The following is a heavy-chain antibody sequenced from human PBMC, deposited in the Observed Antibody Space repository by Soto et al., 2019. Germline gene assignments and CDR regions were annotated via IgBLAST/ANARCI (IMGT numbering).Heavy chain of an antibody. D-gene: IGHD6-13*01. CDR1: GGSISSYY. V-gene: IGHV4-59*01. CDR3: ASGDSSSWYRGSYYFDY. CDR2: IYYSGST. J-gene: IGHJ4*02. Sequence: PSETLSLTCTVSGGSISSYYWSWIRQPPGKGLEWIGYIYYSGSTNYNPSLKSRVTISVDTSKNQFSLKLSSVTAADTAVYYCASGDSSSWYRGSYYFDYWGQGTLVTVSS.